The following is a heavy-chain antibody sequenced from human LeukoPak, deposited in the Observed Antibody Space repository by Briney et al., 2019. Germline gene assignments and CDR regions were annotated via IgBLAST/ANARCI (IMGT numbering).Heavy chain of an antibody. CDR1: GFTFSSYG. D-gene: IGHD1-26*01. V-gene: IGHV3-30*03. J-gene: IGHJ4*02. Sequence: GRSLRLSCAASGFTFSSYGMHWVRQAPGKGLEWVAVISYDGSNKYYADSVKGRFTISRDNSQNTLYLQMNRLRADDTALYYRARDLPPFANPEAWELLGYWGQGTLVTVSS. CDR2: ISYDGSNK. CDR3: ARDLPPFANPEAWELLGY.